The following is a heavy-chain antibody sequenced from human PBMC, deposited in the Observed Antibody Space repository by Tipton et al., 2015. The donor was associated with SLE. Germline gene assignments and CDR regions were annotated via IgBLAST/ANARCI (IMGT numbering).Heavy chain of an antibody. Sequence: QVQLVQSGAELKTPGTSVKVSCKASGYTFSNYGIYWVRQAPGQGLQWLGWISPYNGNTDYAQNLQGRVTMTTDTSTSTAYLELTSLRSDDTAVYYCARDIFYSGPGGYWGQGTLVTVSS. D-gene: IGHD3-3*01. V-gene: IGHV1-18*04. CDR1: GYTFSNYG. CDR3: ARDIFYSGPGGY. CDR2: ISPYNGNT. J-gene: IGHJ4*02.